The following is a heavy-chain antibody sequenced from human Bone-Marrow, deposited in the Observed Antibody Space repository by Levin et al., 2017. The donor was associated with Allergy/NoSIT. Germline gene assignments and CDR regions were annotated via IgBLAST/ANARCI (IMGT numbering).Heavy chain of an antibody. CDR3: AKDGPKYRSAWYYSYGLDV. CDR2: ITGSGTGT. Sequence: PGGSLRLSCVASGFTFDSYAMSWVRQAPGRGLEWVSSITGSGTGTYYADSVKGRFTISRDNSNNTLFLRVNNVRTDDTAIYFCAKDGPKYRSAWYYSYGLDVWGQGATVTVSS. V-gene: IGHV3-23*01. J-gene: IGHJ6*02. D-gene: IGHD6-19*01. CDR1: GFTFDSYA.